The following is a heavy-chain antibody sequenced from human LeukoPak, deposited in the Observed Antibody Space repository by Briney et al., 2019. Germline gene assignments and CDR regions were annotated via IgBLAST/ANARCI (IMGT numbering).Heavy chain of an antibody. D-gene: IGHD1-26*01. CDR2: MNPNSGNT. CDR1: GYTFTSYD. CDR3: ARVTDSGSFFNY. Sequence: ASVKVSCKASGYTFTSYDINWVRQATGQELEWMGWMNPNSGNTGYAQKFQGRVTMTRNTSMSTAYMELSSLRSEDTAVYYCARVTDSGSFFNYWGQGTLVTVSS. J-gene: IGHJ4*02. V-gene: IGHV1-8*01.